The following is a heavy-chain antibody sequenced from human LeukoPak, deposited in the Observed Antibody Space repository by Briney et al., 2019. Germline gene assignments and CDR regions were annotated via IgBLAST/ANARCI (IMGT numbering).Heavy chain of an antibody. D-gene: IGHD6-6*01. CDR3: ARGSSSLDYDYYGMDV. Sequence: SETLSLTCAVYGGSFSGYYWSWIRRPPGKGLEWIGEINHSGITNYNPSLKSRVTISVDTSKNQFSLKLSSVTAADTAVYYCARGSSSLDYDYYGMDVWGQGTTVTVSS. V-gene: IGHV4-34*01. J-gene: IGHJ6*02. CDR2: INHSGIT. CDR1: GGSFSGYY.